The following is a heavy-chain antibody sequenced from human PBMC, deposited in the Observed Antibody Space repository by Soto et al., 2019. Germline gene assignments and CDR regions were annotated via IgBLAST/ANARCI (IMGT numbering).Heavy chain of an antibody. V-gene: IGHV3-23*01. CDR3: ANAGEDYYYYMDV. CDR2: ISGSGGST. D-gene: IGHD7-27*01. Sequence: GGSLRLSCAASGFTFSSYAMSWVRQAPGKGLEWVSAISGSGGSTYYADSVKGWFTISRDNSKNTLYLQMNSLRAEDTVVYYCANAGEDYYYYMDVWGKGTTVTVSS. CDR1: GFTFSSYA. J-gene: IGHJ6*03.